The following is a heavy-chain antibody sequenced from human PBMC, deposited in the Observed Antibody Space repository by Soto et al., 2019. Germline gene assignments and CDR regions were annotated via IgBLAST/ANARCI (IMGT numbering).Heavy chain of an antibody. D-gene: IGHD2-15*01. CDR1: GFTFSSYA. CDR3: ARSGPATYFDY. CDR2: ISGSGDST. J-gene: IGHJ4*02. Sequence: EVQLLDSGGGLVQPGGSLRLSCAASGFTFSSYAMNWVRQAPGKGLEWVSVISGSGDSTYYADSVKGRFTISRDNSKNTLYLQMNSLRADDTAVYYCARSGPATYFDYWGQGTLVTFSS. V-gene: IGHV3-23*01.